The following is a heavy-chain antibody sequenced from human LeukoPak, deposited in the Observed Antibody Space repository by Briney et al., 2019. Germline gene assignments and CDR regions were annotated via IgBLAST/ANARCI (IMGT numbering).Heavy chain of an antibody. CDR1: GFTFSSYG. Sequence: GGSLRLSCAASGFTFSSYGIHWVRQAPGKGLEWVAVISNTGSNKYYADSVKGRFTVSRDNSKNTVYLQMNSLRTEDTAVYYCATLASGYSSPFDYWGQGTLVTVSS. CDR2: ISNTGSNK. V-gene: IGHV3-30*03. D-gene: IGHD6-13*01. J-gene: IGHJ4*02. CDR3: ATLASGYSSPFDY.